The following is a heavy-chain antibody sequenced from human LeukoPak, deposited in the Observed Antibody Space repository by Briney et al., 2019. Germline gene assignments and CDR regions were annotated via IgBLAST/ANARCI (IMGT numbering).Heavy chain of an antibody. CDR1: GFTFSSYG. V-gene: IGHV3-30*02. CDR2: IRYDGSNK. CDR3: AKGGEPGYSSSWSSYFDY. Sequence: GGSLRLSCAASGFTFSSYGMHWVRQAPGKGLEWVAFIRYDGSNKYYADSVKGRFTISRDNSKNTLYLQMNSLRAEDTAVYYCAKGGEPGYSSSWSSYFDYWGQGTLVTVSS. D-gene: IGHD6-13*01. J-gene: IGHJ4*02.